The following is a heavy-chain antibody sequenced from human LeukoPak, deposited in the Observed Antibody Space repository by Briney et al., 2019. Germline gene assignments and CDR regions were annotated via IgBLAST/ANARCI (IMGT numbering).Heavy chain of an antibody. CDR2: IDNSVYT. CDR1: GGSSCGYY. CDR3: ARALRSSFGYIG. V-gene: IGHV4-34*01. D-gene: IGHD5-18*01. J-gene: IGHJ6*01. Sequence: AGTLSLTCGLSGGSSCGYYYSWIREPPGKGVEWFGEIDNSVYTNYNSSLKSRVTISLDTSRSHFSLKLGSVTAADTAVYYCARALRSSFGYIGRGKGTMVTVAS.